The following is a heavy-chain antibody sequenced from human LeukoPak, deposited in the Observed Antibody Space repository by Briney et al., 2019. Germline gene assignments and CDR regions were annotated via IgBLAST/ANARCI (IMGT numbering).Heavy chain of an antibody. J-gene: IGHJ4*02. Sequence: GGSLRLSCAASGFTFSSYSMNWVRQAPGKGLEWVSSISSSSSYIYYADSVKGRFTISRDNSKNTLYLQMNSLRAEDTAVYYCAKELQWLAFFDYWGQGTLVTVSS. D-gene: IGHD6-19*01. CDR1: GFTFSSYS. V-gene: IGHV3-21*03. CDR3: AKELQWLAFFDY. CDR2: ISSSSSYI.